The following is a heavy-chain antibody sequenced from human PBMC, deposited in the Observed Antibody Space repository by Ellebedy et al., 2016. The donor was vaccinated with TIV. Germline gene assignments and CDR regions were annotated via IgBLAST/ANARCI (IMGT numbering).Heavy chain of an antibody. CDR2: IKEDGSTI. Sequence: GVSLRLSXVASGFTFSNYWMHWVRQAPGKGLDWVANIKEDGSTIYYVDSVKGRFTISRDNAKNSLYLQMNSLRTEDTAVYYCARAIGAGDGTWGQGALVTVSS. D-gene: IGHD2-15*01. CDR3: ARAIGAGDGT. J-gene: IGHJ5*02. V-gene: IGHV3-7*01. CDR1: GFTFSNYW.